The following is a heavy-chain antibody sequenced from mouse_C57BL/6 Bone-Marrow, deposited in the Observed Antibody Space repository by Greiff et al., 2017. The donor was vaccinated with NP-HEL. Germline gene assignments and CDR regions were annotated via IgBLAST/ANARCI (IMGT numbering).Heavy chain of an antibody. V-gene: IGHV5-4*01. Sequence: EVKVVESGGGLVKPGGSLKLSCAASGFTFSSYAMSWVRQTPEKRLEWVATISDGGSYTYYPDNVKGRFTISRDNAKNNLYLQMSHLKSEDTAMYYCAREGELSYFDYWGQGTTLTVSS. D-gene: IGHD1-1*02. CDR3: AREGELSYFDY. CDR2: ISDGGSYT. J-gene: IGHJ2*01. CDR1: GFTFSSYA.